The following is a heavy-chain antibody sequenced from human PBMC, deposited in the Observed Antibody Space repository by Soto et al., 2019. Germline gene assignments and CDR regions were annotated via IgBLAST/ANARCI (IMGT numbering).Heavy chain of an antibody. V-gene: IGHV4-39*01. CDR3: ARLYGGNLFDD. Sequence: QLQLQESGPGLVKPSETLSLTCTVSGGSISSSSYYWGWIRQPPGKGLEWIGSFYYSGSTYYNPSLKRRATIAVDTSKNQFSLKLSSVTAADTAVYYCARLYGGNLFDDWGQGTLVTVSS. CDR1: GGSISSSSYY. CDR2: FYYSGST. J-gene: IGHJ4*02. D-gene: IGHD4-17*01.